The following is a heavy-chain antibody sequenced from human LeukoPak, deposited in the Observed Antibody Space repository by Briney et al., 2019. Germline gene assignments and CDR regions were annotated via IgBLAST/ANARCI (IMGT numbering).Heavy chain of an antibody. CDR2: IHYSGST. Sequence: SETLCLTCTVSGGTVSGYYWSWIRQPPGKGLEWIGYIHYSGSTNYNPSLKSRLTILVDTSKNQFSLKLSSVTAADTAIYYCARGGSKQWLVDDSWGQGTLVTVSS. CDR1: GGTVSGYY. J-gene: IGHJ4*02. CDR3: ARGGSKQWLVDDS. D-gene: IGHD6-19*01. V-gene: IGHV4-59*02.